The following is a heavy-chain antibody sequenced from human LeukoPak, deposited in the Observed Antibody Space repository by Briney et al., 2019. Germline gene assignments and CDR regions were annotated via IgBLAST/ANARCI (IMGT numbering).Heavy chain of an antibody. D-gene: IGHD2/OR15-2a*01. CDR1: GGSISSSSYY. CDR3: ARGRRHFGYYYYYMDV. CDR2: IYYSGST. J-gene: IGHJ6*03. Sequence: SETLSLTCTVSGGSISSSSYYWGWIRQPPGKGLEWIGSIYYSGSTYYNPSLKSRVTISVDTSKNQFSLKLSSVTAADTAVYYCARGRRHFGYYYYYMDVWGKGTTVTVSS. V-gene: IGHV4-39*07.